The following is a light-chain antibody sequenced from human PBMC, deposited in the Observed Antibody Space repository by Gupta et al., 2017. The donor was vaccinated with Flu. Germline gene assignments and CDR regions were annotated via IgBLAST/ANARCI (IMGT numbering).Light chain of an antibody. CDR3: QTWGTGIRV. CDR2: LNSDGSH. J-gene: IGLJ3*02. CDR1: SGHSTYV. Sequence: QLVLTQSPSASASLGASVKLTCPLSSGHSTYVIAWHQQQPEKGPRFLMKLNSDGSHTKGDGIPDRFSGSRSGAERYLTISSLQSEDEADYYCQTWGTGIRVFGGGTKLTVV. V-gene: IGLV4-69*01.